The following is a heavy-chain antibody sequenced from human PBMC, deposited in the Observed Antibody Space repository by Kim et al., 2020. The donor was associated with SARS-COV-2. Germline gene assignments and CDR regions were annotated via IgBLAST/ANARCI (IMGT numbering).Heavy chain of an antibody. J-gene: IGHJ6*02. D-gene: IGHD2-2*03. CDR2: IYPGDSDT. CDR1: GYSFTSYW. Sequence: GESLKISCKGSGYSFTSYWIGWVRQMPGKGLEWMGIIYPGDSDTRYSPSFQGQVTISADKSISTAYLQWSSLKASDTAMYYCARPEAHGYCSSTSCYLKSYYYGMDVWGQGTTVTVSS. CDR3: ARPEAHGYCSSTSCYLKSYYYGMDV. V-gene: IGHV5-51*01.